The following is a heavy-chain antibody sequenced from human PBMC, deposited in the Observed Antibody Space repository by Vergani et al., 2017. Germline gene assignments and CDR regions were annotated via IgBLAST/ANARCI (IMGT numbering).Heavy chain of an antibody. D-gene: IGHD2-2*01. Sequence: QVQLVESGGGVVQPGRSLRLSCAASGFTFSSYAMHWVRQAPGKGLEWVAVISYDGSNKYYADSVKGRFNISRDNSKNTLYLQMNSLRAEDTAVYYCASERWSPGYCSSTSCSGHAGFDPWGQGTLVTVSS. CDR2: ISYDGSNK. J-gene: IGHJ5*02. V-gene: IGHV3-30-3*01. CDR3: ASERWSPGYCSSTSCSGHAGFDP. CDR1: GFTFSSYA.